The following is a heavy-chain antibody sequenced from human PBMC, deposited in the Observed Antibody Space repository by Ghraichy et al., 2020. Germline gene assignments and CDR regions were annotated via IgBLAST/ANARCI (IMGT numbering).Heavy chain of an antibody. J-gene: IGHJ3*02. CDR2: ISRGSSSI. CDR1: GFTFSNYS. V-gene: IGHV3-48*02. CDR3: AKSREWLLNGVIAI. D-gene: IGHD5-12*01. Sequence: GESLNISCAASGFTFSNYSMNWVRQAPGKGLEWVSYISRGSSSIYYADSVKGRFTISRDNAKNSLLLQMNSLRDEDTAVYYCAKSREWLLNGVIAIWGHGTLVTV.